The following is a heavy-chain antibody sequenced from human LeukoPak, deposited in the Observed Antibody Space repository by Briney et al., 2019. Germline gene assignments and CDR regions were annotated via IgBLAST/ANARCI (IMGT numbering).Heavy chain of an antibody. CDR2: ISYDGSNK. Sequence: GGSLRLSCAASGFTFSSYGMHWVRQAPGKGPEWVAVISYDGSNKYYADSVKGRFTISRDNSKNTLYLQMNSLRAEDTAVYYCAWMFSSADVDYWGQGTQVIVSP. CDR1: GFTFSSYG. V-gene: IGHV3-30*03. D-gene: IGHD3-22*01. CDR3: AWMFSSADVDY. J-gene: IGHJ4*02.